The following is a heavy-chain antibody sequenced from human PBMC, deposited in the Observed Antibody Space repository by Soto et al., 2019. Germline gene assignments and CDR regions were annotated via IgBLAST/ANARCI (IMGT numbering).Heavy chain of an antibody. J-gene: IGHJ6*02. V-gene: IGHV2-5*02. D-gene: IGHD3-3*01. Sequence: QITLKESGPTLVKPTQTLTLTCAFSGLSLTTNGLSVGWVRQPPGKALEWLALIYWDDDKHYSPSLKSRLTITRDTSKNQVVLTMTNMDPVDTAPYYCAHSSTDLNHAMDVWGQGTTVSVSS. CDR1: GLSLTTNGLS. CDR2: IYWDDDK. CDR3: AHSSTDLNHAMDV.